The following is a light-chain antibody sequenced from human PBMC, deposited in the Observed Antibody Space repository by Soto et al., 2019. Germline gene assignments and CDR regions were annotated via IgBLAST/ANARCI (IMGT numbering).Light chain of an antibody. CDR3: CSYATTTL. Sequence: QSALTQPASVSGSPGQSITISCTGTSSDVGSYDLVSWYQQHPGNAPKLMIYEVSKRPSGVSDRFSGSKSGNTASLTSSGLQADDEADYYCCSYATTTLFGGGTKVTVL. V-gene: IGLV2-23*02. J-gene: IGLJ2*01. CDR1: SSDVGSYDL. CDR2: EVS.